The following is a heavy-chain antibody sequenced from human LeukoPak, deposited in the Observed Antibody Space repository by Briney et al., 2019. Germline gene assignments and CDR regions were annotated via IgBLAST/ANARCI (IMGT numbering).Heavy chain of an antibody. V-gene: IGHV3-21*04. Sequence: SSSYIYYADSVKGRFTISRDNAKNSLYLQMNSLRAEDTAVYYCANLMATYDAFDIWGQGTMVTVSS. CDR2: SSSYI. CDR3: ANLMATYDAFDI. J-gene: IGHJ3*02. D-gene: IGHD5-24*01.